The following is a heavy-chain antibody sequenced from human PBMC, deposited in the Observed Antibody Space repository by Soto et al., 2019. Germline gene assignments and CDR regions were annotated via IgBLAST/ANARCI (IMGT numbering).Heavy chain of an antibody. D-gene: IGHD2-21*02. CDR2: INPSGGRT. Sequence: QVQLVQSGAEVKEPGASVKVYCKASGYILSSYNMHWVRQAPGQGLEWMGIINPSGGRTSYAQKFQDRVTMTRDTSTSTVYMELSSLRSDDTAVYYCARTYCAANCPRRDFDYWGQGTLVTVSS. CDR1: GYILSSYN. J-gene: IGHJ4*02. CDR3: ARTYCAANCPRRDFDY. V-gene: IGHV1-46*01.